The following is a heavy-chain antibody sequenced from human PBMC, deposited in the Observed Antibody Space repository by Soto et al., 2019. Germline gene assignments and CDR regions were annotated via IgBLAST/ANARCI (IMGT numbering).Heavy chain of an antibody. CDR1: GYSFTRYG. CDR3: ARDLGFGLSDY. D-gene: IGHD3-10*01. CDR2: ISGYNGNT. J-gene: IGHJ4*02. Sequence: ASVKVSCKASGYSFTRYGISWVRQAPGQRLEWMGWISGYNGNTKYAQKLQGRVSMTTDTSTSTAYMELSGLGSDDTAVYYCARDLGFGLSDYWGQGTLVTVSS. V-gene: IGHV1-18*01.